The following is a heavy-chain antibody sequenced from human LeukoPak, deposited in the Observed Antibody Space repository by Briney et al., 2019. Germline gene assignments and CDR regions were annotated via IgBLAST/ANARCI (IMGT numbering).Heavy chain of an antibody. CDR2: IKQDGSEK. J-gene: IGHJ4*02. CDR3: ARGHYYFDY. CDR1: GFTFSTYW. Sequence: GGSLRLSYAASGFTFSTYWMSWVRQAPGKGLEWVANIKQDGSEKYYVDSVKGRFTISRDNAKNSVYLQMNSLRGEDTAVYYCARGHYYFDYWGQGTLVTVSS. V-gene: IGHV3-7*04.